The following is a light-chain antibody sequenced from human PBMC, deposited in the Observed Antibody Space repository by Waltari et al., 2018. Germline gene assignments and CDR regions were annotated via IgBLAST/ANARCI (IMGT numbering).Light chain of an antibody. J-gene: IGLJ1*01. CDR3: SSYTSSNNCV. Sequence: QSALTQPPSASGSPGQSVTISCTGTSSDVGGYDYFSWYQQHPGKAPKLIIYEVNKRPSGVPVRFSGSKSGNTASLTVSGLQAEDEADYYCSSYTSSNNCVFGTGTKVTVL. V-gene: IGLV2-8*01. CDR2: EVN. CDR1: SSDVGGYDY.